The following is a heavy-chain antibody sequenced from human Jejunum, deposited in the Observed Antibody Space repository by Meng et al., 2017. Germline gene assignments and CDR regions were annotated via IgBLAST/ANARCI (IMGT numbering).Heavy chain of an antibody. D-gene: IGHD2-2*01. CDR2: IYHSGST. CDR3: ARGHQVDP. Sequence: QVHLRQWGAGLLKPSETLSLTCTVSGGSISGGDYYWRWIRQPPGKGLEWIGYIYHSGSTDYNPSLKSRVTISVDTSKNQFSLKLSSVTAADTAVYYCARGHQVDPWGPGTLVTVSS. J-gene: IGHJ5*02. CDR1: GGSISGGDYY. V-gene: IGHV4-30-4*01.